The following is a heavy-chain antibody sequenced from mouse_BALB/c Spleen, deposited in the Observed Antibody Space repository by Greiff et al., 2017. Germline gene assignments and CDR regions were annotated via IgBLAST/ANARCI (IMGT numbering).Heavy chain of an antibody. V-gene: IGHV1-4*02. CDR1: GYTFTSYT. CDR2: INPSSGYT. CDR3: ARGTVRYFDV. J-gene: IGHJ1*01. Sequence: QVQLKQSAAELARPGASVKMSCKASGYTFTSYTMHWVKQRPGQGLEWIGYINPSSGYTEYNQKFKDKTTLTADKSSSTAYMQLSSLTSEDSAVYYCARGTVRYFDVWGAGTTVTVSS. D-gene: IGHD1-1*01.